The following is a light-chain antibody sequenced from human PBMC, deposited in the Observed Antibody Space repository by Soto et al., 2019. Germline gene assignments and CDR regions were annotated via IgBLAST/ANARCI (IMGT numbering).Light chain of an antibody. CDR2: DAS. J-gene: IGKJ4*01. CDR3: QQRTNWPLT. V-gene: IGKV3-11*01. Sequence: EIVSTQSPATLSFSPGERATLSCRANQSVDKYLVWYQQKPGQAPRLLIYDASSRATGIPARFSGSGSGTDFSLTITSLEPEDFAVYYCQQRTNWPLTFGGGTKLEIK. CDR1: QSVDKY.